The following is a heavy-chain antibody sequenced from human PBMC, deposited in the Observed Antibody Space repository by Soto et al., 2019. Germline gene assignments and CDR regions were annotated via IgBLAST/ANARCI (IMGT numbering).Heavy chain of an antibody. D-gene: IGHD2-15*01. CDR3: ARARWYDGFNI. Sequence: SETLCLTCTVSGYSISRGNYWGWIRQPPGKGLEWIGSVYHSVGSYYNPSLKSRVSISLDTSTNQVSLSLTSVTAADTAMYYCARARWYDGFNIWGQGTMVTVSS. J-gene: IGHJ3*02. CDR1: GYSISRGNY. CDR2: VYHSVGS. V-gene: IGHV4-38-2*02.